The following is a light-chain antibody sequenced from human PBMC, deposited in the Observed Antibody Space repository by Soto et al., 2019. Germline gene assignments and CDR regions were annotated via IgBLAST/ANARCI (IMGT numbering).Light chain of an antibody. CDR3: QQYGRLGFT. CDR1: QGVSSSY. Sequence: VLTQSPGTLSLSPGERATLSCRASQGVSSSYVAWYQQKPGQAPRLRIDGASSRATGITDRFSGSGSGTVCTLTISRLEPEDVAFYYCQQYGRLGFTCGPGTKVVIK. CDR2: GAS. J-gene: IGKJ3*01. V-gene: IGKV3-20*01.